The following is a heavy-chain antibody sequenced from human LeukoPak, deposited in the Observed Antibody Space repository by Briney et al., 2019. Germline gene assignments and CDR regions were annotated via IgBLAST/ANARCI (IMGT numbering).Heavy chain of an antibody. CDR3: ARDLRAGSYGSD. V-gene: IGHV3-7*01. CDR1: GFTFRSYT. CDR2: IAQDGSEK. J-gene: IGHJ4*02. D-gene: IGHD5-18*01. Sequence: GGSLRLSCAASGFTFRSYTMHWVRQVPGKGLEWVANIAQDGSEKYYVDSVRGRFTISRDNAKNSVWLQMNSLRAEDTAMYYCARDLRAGSYGSDWGQGTLVTVSS.